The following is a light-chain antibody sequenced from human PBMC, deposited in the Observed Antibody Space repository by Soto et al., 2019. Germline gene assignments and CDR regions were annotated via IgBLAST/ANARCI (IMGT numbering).Light chain of an antibody. V-gene: IGLV2-8*01. Sequence: QAALAQPPSVSGSPGQSVTISCSETSGDVGGYNYVSWYKQQPGTAPKLVIYEVSERPSAVPDRFSGSKYGNPASLTVSGLQADDEADYYCSSYAGDNIVVFGGGHQLTVL. CDR1: SGDVGGYNY. CDR3: SSYAGDNIVV. CDR2: EVS. J-gene: IGLJ2*01.